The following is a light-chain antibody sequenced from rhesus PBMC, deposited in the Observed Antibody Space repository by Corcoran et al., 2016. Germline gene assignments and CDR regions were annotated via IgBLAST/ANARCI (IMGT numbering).Light chain of an antibody. V-gene: IGKV1-46*01. Sequence: DIQMTQSPSSLSASVGDTVTIPCRASQSFISSLAWSQQKPGKAPKLLIYSASRLQTGVPSRFLGSKSGTYFNLTISSRQPEDISSYYWQQYYSYPLTFGGGTKVEIK. CDR2: SAS. CDR3: QQYYSYPLT. CDR1: QSFISS. J-gene: IGKJ4*01.